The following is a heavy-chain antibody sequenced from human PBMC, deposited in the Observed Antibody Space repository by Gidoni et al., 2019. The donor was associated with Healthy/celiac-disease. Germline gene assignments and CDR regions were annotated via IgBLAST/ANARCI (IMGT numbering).Heavy chain of an antibody. CDR1: GGSISSYY. CDR2: IYYSGST. Sequence: QVQLPESGPGLVKRSETLAPTGSVPGGSISSYYWGWIRQPPGKGLEWIEYIYYSGSTNYNPSLKSQVTISVDTSKNQFSLKLSSVTAADTAVYYCARGWSGSYNDYWGQGTLVTVSS. J-gene: IGHJ4*02. V-gene: IGHV4-59*01. D-gene: IGHD1-26*01. CDR3: ARGWSGSYNDY.